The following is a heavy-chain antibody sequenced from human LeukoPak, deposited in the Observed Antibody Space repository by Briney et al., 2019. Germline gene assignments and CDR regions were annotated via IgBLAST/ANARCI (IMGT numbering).Heavy chain of an antibody. CDR3: ARVSIAARPAGYFQH. Sequence: GGSLRLSCAASGFTFSSYAMHWVRQAPGKGLEWVAVISYDGSNKYYADSVKGRFTISRDNSKNTLYLQMNSLRAEDTAVYYCARVSIAARPAGYFQHWGQGTLVTVSS. J-gene: IGHJ1*01. CDR2: ISYDGSNK. D-gene: IGHD6-6*01. CDR1: GFTFSSYA. V-gene: IGHV3-30*04.